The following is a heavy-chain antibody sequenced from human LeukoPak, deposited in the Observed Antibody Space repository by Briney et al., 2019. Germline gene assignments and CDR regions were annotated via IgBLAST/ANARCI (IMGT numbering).Heavy chain of an antibody. D-gene: IGHD1-14*01. CDR2: ITGSGTTI. CDR3: ARDAIPGYDPLDI. J-gene: IGHJ3*02. V-gene: IGHV3-11*04. Sequence: GGSLRLSCAASGFTFSDYYMSWIRQAPGKGLEWVSYITGSGTTIYYADSVRGRFTISRDNAKNSLYLQMNSLRAEDTAVYYCARDAIPGYDPLDIWGQGTMVTVSS. CDR1: GFTFSDYY.